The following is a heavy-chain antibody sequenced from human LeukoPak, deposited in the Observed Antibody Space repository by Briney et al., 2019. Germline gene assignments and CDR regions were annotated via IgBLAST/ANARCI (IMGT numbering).Heavy chain of an antibody. Sequence: SVKVSCKASGGTFSSYAISWVRQAPGQGLEWMGGIIPIFGTANYAQKFQGRVTITADESTSTAYMELRSLRSDDTAVYYCARFYYYNYYYGMDVWGQGTTVTVSS. J-gene: IGHJ6*02. CDR3: ARFYYYNYYYGMDV. CDR2: IIPIFGTA. CDR1: GGTFSSYA. D-gene: IGHD1-26*01. V-gene: IGHV1-69*13.